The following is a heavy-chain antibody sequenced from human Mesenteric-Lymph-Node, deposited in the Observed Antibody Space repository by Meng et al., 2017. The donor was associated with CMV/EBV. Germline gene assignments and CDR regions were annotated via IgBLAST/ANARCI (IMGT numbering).Heavy chain of an antibody. J-gene: IGHJ4*02. CDR1: GFTFSSYA. Sequence: GESLKISCAASGFTFSSYAMSWVRQAPGKGLEWVSLIYSDDSTTYYADSVKGRFTISRDDSKNTLYLQMNSLRADDTAVYYCAKVEWEPNSHLAYWGQGTLVTVSS. CDR2: IYSDDSTT. CDR3: AKVEWEPNSHLAY. D-gene: IGHD1-26*01. V-gene: IGHV3-23*03.